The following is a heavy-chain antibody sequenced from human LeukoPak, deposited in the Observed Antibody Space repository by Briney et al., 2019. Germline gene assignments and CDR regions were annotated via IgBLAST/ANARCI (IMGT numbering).Heavy chain of an antibody. CDR2: ISFTGST. J-gene: IGHJ4*02. D-gene: IGHD6-13*01. CDR3: AKGGESSLPLDY. V-gene: IGHV4-59*11. CDR1: GASISSHY. Sequence: SETLSLTCTVPGASISSHYWSWIRQPPPRGLQWIGLISFTGSTNYNPSLKSRVTTSVDTSKNQFSLKVSSVTAADTAVYYCAKGGESSLPLDYWGQGILVTVSS.